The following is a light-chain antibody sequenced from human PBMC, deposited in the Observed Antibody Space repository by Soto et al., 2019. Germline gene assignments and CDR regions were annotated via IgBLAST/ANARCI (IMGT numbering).Light chain of an antibody. CDR1: SSNIGGNT. V-gene: IGLV1-44*01. CDR3: AAWDASLSGPV. Sequence: QSVLTQPSSASGTPGQRVTISCSGGSSNIGGNTAHWYQQFPGTAPKLLIYNNHQRPSGVPDRFSGSKSGTSASLAISGLQSEDEAMYYCAAWDASLSGPVFGEGTKLTVL. J-gene: IGLJ2*01. CDR2: NNH.